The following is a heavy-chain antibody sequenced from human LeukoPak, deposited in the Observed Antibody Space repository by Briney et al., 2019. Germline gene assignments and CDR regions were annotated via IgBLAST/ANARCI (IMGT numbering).Heavy chain of an antibody. V-gene: IGHV4-59*08. CDR1: GGSITSNY. CDR3: ARQLRGAYYYFDY. CDR2: TFYTGST. D-gene: IGHD3-10*01. J-gene: IGHJ4*02. Sequence: PSETLSLTCTVSGGSITSNYWSWIRQPPGKGLEWIGYTFYTGSTNYNPSLKSRVTISVDTSKNQFSLNLSSVTAADTAIYYCARQLRGAYYYFDYWGQGTLVTVSS.